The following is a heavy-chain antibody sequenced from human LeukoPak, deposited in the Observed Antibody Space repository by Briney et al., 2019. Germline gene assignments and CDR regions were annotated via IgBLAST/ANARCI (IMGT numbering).Heavy chain of an antibody. CDR1: GYTFTGYY. CDR3: ARGGYYYGSGSPPHFDY. V-gene: IGHV1-2*06. D-gene: IGHD3-10*01. Sequence: GASVKVSCKASGYTFTGYYMHWVRQAPGQGLEWMGRINPNSGGTNYAQKFQGRVTMTRDTSISTAYIELSRLRSDDTAVYYCARGGYYYGSGSPPHFDYWGQGTLVTVSS. J-gene: IGHJ4*02. CDR2: INPNSGGT.